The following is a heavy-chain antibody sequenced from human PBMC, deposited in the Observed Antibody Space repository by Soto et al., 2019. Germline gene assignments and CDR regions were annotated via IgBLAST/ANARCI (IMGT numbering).Heavy chain of an antibody. Sequence: EPLKISCKASGDSFTSYWSSPVRQMPGKGLEWMGIIYPGDSDTRYSPSFQGQVTISAEKSISTAYLQWSSLKASDTAMYYCARHIAVAGYGMDVWGQGTTVTVSS. J-gene: IGHJ6*02. CDR2: IYPGDSDT. D-gene: IGHD6-19*01. CDR3: ARHIAVAGYGMDV. V-gene: IGHV5-51*01. CDR1: GDSFTSYW.